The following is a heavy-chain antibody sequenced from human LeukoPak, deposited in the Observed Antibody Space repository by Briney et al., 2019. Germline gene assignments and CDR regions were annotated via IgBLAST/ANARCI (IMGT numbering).Heavy chain of an antibody. Sequence: GGSLRLSCAASGVTLSLYGMHWVRQAPGKGLEWVAVISYEGGTQHYADSVKGRFIISRDNPRNTLYLQMNILRTEDTAVYYWAKEGTPQVSTWYDLWGQGTQVIVSS. CDR1: GVTLSLYG. D-gene: IGHD3-10*01. CDR3: AKEGTPQVSTWYDL. CDR2: ISYEGGTQ. V-gene: IGHV3-30*18. J-gene: IGHJ5*02.